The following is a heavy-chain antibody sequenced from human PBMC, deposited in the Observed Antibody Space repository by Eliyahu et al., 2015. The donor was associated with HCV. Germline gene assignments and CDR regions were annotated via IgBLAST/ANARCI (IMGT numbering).Heavy chain of an antibody. V-gene: IGHV1-69*01. J-gene: IGHJ1*01. Sequence: QVQLEQSGAEVKKPGSSVTVSCXASGGTFRTLSINWVRQAPGQGLEWMGRILPVFGSSXYAQKFQGRVSITADESTATAYLELNSLTSDDTAIFYCATVRASVTHRAEYFQHWGQGTLVTVS. CDR2: ILPVFGSS. CDR3: ATVRASVTHRAEYFQH. D-gene: IGHD5/OR15-5a*01. CDR1: GGTFRTLS.